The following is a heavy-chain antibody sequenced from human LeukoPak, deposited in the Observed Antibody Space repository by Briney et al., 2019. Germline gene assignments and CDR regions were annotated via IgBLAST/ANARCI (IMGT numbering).Heavy chain of an antibody. V-gene: IGHV1-18*01. Sequence: ASVKVSCKASGYTFTSYGISWVRQAPGQGLEWMGWISAYNGNTNYAQKLQGRVTMTTDTSTSTAYMELRSLRSEDTAVYYCARRRELYDAFDIWGQGTMVTVSS. J-gene: IGHJ3*02. D-gene: IGHD1-26*01. CDR1: GYTFTSYG. CDR2: ISAYNGNT. CDR3: ARRRELYDAFDI.